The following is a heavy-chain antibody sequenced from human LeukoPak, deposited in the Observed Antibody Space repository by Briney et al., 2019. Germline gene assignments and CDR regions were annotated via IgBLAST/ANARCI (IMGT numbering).Heavy chain of an antibody. J-gene: IGHJ4*02. CDR3: ARGGGGATFY. CDR2: IKQDGSEK. CDR1: GFTFSSHW. V-gene: IGHV3-7*01. D-gene: IGHD1-26*01. Sequence: GGSLRLSCAASGFTFSSHWMSWVRQAPGKGLEWVANIKQDGSEKYYVDSVKGRFTISRDNAKNSLYLQMNSLRAEDTAGYYCARGGGGATFYWGQGTLVTVSS.